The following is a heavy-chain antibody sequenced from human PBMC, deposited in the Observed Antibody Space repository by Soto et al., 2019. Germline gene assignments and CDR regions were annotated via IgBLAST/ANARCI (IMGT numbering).Heavy chain of an antibody. Sequence: QVQLVQSGAEVKKPGSSVKVSCKASGGTFSTYAITWVRQAPGQGLEWMGVIIPMSATATYAQKFQGRVTITADESTNTAYMELTSLRSEDTAVYYCARDLYCRGEGCSCWGQGTLVTVSS. CDR1: GGTFSTYA. V-gene: IGHV1-69*12. D-gene: IGHD2-21*01. CDR2: IIPMSATA. CDR3: ARDLYCRGEGCSC. J-gene: IGHJ4*02.